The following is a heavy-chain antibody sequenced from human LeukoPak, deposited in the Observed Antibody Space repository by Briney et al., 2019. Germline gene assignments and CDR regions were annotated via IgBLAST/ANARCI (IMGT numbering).Heavy chain of an antibody. D-gene: IGHD3-22*01. CDR1: GGSISSGDYY. CDR2: IYYSGST. Sequence: SQTLSLTCTVSGGSISSGDYYWSWIRQPPGKGLEWIGYIYYSGSTYYNPSLKSRVTISVDTSKNQFSLKLSSVTAADTAVYYCARGPRSGYYCSRIDDAFDIWGQGTMVTVSS. V-gene: IGHV4-30-4*01. J-gene: IGHJ3*02. CDR3: ARGPRSGYYCSRIDDAFDI.